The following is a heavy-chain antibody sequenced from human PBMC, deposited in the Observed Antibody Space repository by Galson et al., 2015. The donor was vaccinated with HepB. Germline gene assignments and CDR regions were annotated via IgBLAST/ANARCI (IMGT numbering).Heavy chain of an antibody. CDR2: VSANNGNT. CDR3: ARLFYNYDSSTYSWFDP. J-gene: IGHJ5*02. V-gene: IGHV1-18*01. D-gene: IGHD3-22*01. Sequence: SVKVSCKASGYTFTSYGITWVRQAPGQGLEWMGWVSANNGNTNYAQKFQGRVTMTTDTSTSTAYMELRSLRSDDTAVYYCARLFYNYDSSTYSWFDPWGQGTLVTVSS. CDR1: GYTFTSYG.